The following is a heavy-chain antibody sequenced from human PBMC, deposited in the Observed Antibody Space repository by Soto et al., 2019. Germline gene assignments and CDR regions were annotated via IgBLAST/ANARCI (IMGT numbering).Heavy chain of an antibody. Sequence: ASVKVSCKASGYTFSSYAMHWVRQAPGQRPEWMGWINTGNGNTKYSETFQGRATITRDTSASTAYMELSSLGSDDTAVYYCARAGDDSSTAKCYMIYYWGQGTQVTVSS. V-gene: IGHV1-3*04. CDR1: GYTFSSYA. D-gene: IGHD2-2*02. CDR2: INTGNGNT. CDR3: ARAGDDSSTAKCYMIYY. J-gene: IGHJ4*02.